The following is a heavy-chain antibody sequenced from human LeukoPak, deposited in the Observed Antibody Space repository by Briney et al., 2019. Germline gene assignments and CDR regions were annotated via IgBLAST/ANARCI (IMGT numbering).Heavy chain of an antibody. CDR3: ARATSGWYNY. CDR2: INPDRGGT. Sequence: ASVKVSCKASGYTFTSYYMHWVRQAPGQGLEWMGWINPDRGGTYYAQKFQGRVTMTRDTSISAAYMELSRLRSDDTAVYYCARATSGWYNYWGQGTLVTVSS. V-gene: IGHV1-2*02. J-gene: IGHJ4*02. D-gene: IGHD6-19*01. CDR1: GYTFTSYY.